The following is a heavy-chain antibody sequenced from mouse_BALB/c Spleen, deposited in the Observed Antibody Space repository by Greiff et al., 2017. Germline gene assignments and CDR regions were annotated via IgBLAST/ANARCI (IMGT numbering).Heavy chain of an antibody. CDR1: GYAFSSYW. V-gene: IGHV1-80*01. CDR2: IYPGDGDT. CDR3: ARRDYGYFDV. Sequence: QVQLQQSGAELVRPGSSVKISCKASGYAFSSYWMNWVKQRPGQGLEWIGQIYPGDGDTNYNGKFKGKATLTADKSSSTAYMQLSSLTSEDSAVYFCARRDYGYFDVWGAGTAVTVSS. J-gene: IGHJ1*01.